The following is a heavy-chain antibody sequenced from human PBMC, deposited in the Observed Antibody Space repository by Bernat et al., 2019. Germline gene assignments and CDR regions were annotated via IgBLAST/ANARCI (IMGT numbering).Heavy chain of an antibody. Sequence: VQLVESGGGLAKPGGSLRLSCAASGFTFSDYYMSWIRQAPGKGLEWVSYISSSSSYTNYADSVKGRFTISRDNAKNSLYLQMNSLRAEDTAVYYCARALFIAAAGTGWFDPWGQGTLVTVSS. D-gene: IGHD6-13*01. CDR3: ARALFIAAAGTGWFDP. CDR2: ISSSSSYT. J-gene: IGHJ5*02. CDR1: GFTFSDYY. V-gene: IGHV3-11*05.